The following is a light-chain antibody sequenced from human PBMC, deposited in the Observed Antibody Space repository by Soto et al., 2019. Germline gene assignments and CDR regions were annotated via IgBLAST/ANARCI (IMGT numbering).Light chain of an antibody. CDR3: AAWDDSLSGRV. CDR2: RNN. J-gene: IGLJ2*01. V-gene: IGLV1-47*01. Sequence: QSVLTQPPSASGTPGQRVTISCSGSSSNIGSNYVYWYQQLPGTAPKLLIYRNNQRPSGVPDRFSGSKSGTSASLAISVLRSEDEADYYCAAWDDSLSGRVFGGWTKLTVL. CDR1: SSNIGSNY.